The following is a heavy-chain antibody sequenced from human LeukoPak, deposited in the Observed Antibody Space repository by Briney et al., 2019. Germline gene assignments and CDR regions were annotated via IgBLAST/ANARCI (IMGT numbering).Heavy chain of an antibody. CDR3: AKESYDSSPGGEFDY. Sequence: GGSLRLSCAASGFTFSTYAVNWVRQAPGKGLEWVSTISGSGDSTYYADSVKGRFTISRDNSKNTLYLQMNSLRAEDTAVYYCAKESYDSSPGGEFDYWGQGTLVTVSS. D-gene: IGHD3-22*01. J-gene: IGHJ4*02. CDR2: ISGSGDST. CDR1: GFTFSTYA. V-gene: IGHV3-23*01.